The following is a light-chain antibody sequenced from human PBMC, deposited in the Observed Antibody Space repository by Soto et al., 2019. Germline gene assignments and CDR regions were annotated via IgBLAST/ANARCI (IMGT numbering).Light chain of an antibody. V-gene: IGKV1-5*03. Sequence: DIQMTQSPSTLSASVGDRVTITCRASQSIRSWLAWYQQKPGKAPKLLIYMASSLESGVPSRFSGSGSGTEFTLTISSLQPDDFATYYCQQYNSYSRTFGQGTKVEIK. CDR3: QQYNSYSRT. CDR1: QSIRSW. CDR2: MAS. J-gene: IGKJ1*01.